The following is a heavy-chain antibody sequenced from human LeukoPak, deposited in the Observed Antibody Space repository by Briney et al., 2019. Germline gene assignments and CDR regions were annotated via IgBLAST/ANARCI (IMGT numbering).Heavy chain of an antibody. V-gene: IGHV1-8*01. CDR1: GYTFTSYD. Sequence: ASVKDSCKASGYTFTSYDVHWVRQAAGHGLEWMGWMNPNSAHTGHAQKFQGRVTMTRDISMSTAYMELSGLTSEDTAIYYCARGPALHSKWVGGRWFDPWGQGTLVTVSS. CDR2: MNPNSAHT. J-gene: IGHJ5*02. CDR3: ARGPALHSKWVGGRWFDP. D-gene: IGHD6-19*01.